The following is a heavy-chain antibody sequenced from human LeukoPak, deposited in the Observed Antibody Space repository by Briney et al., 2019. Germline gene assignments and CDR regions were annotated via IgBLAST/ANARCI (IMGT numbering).Heavy chain of an antibody. CDR2: ISGSGGST. CDR3: AKGLSAWFDP. J-gene: IGHJ5*02. D-gene: IGHD2-2*01. CDR1: GFIFSSYT. Sequence: GGSLRLSCAASGFIFSSYTMNWVRQAPGKGLEWVSAISGSGGSTYYADSVKGRFTISRDNSKNTLYLQMNSLRAEDTAVYYCAKGLSAWFDPWGQGTLVTVSS. V-gene: IGHV3-23*01.